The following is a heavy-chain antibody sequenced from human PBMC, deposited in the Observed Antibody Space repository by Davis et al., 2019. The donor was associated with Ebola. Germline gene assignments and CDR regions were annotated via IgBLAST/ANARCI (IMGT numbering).Heavy chain of an antibody. V-gene: IGHV1-18*01. Sequence: ASVKVPCKASGYTFTSYGISWVRQAPGQGLEWMGWISAYNGNTNYAQKLQGRVTMTTDTSTSTAYMELRSLRSDDTAVYYCARDQYCTNGVCYTYYDYWGQGTLVTVSS. J-gene: IGHJ4*02. CDR1: GYTFTSYG. D-gene: IGHD2-8*01. CDR2: ISAYNGNT. CDR3: ARDQYCTNGVCYTYYDY.